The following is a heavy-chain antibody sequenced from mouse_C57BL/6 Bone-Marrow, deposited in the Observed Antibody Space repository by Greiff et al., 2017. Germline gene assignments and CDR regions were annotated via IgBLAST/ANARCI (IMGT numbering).Heavy chain of an antibody. D-gene: IGHD2-4*01. Sequence: QVQLQQPGAELVKPGASVKLSCKASGYTFTSYWMHWVKQRPGQGLAWIGMIHPNSGSTKYNEKFKSKATLTVDKSSSTAYMQLSSLTAEDSAVYDCARRIYYDYDGYWGQGTTLTVSS. V-gene: IGHV1-64*01. CDR1: GYTFTSYW. CDR2: IHPNSGST. J-gene: IGHJ2*01. CDR3: ARRIYYDYDGY.